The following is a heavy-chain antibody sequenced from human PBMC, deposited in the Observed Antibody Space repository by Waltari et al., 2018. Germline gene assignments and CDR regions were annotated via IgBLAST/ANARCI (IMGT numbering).Heavy chain of an antibody. V-gene: IGHV3-48*03. D-gene: IGHD6-13*01. CDR2: ISSSGSTI. CDR3: ARRAYSSSWYAPDYGVYYMDV. J-gene: IGHJ6*03. CDR1: GFTFSSYE. Sequence: EVQLVESGGGLVQPGGSLRLSCAASGFTFSSYEMNWVRQAPGKGLAWVSYISSSGSTIYYADSVKGRFTISRDNAKNSLYLQMNSLRAEDTAVYYCARRAYSSSWYAPDYGVYYMDVWGKGTTVTVSS.